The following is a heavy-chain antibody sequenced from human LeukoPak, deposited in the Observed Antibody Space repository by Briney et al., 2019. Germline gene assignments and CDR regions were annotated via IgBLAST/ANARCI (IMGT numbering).Heavy chain of an antibody. CDR1: GYSFTGYY. CDR2: INSNSGGT. D-gene: IGHD3-16*01. J-gene: IGHJ3*02. CDR3: VREVSTRGDDAFDI. Sequence: ASVKVSCKASGYSFTGYYMHRVRQAPGQGLEWMGRINSNSGGTNYAQEFQGRVTMTRDTSISTAYMELSRLRSDDTAVYFCVREVSTRGDDAFDIWGQGTMVTVSS. V-gene: IGHV1-2*06.